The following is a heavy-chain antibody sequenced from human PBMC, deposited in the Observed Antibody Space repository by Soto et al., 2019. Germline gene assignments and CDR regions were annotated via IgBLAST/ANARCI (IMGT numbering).Heavy chain of an antibody. V-gene: IGHV3-30*18. D-gene: IGHD3-3*01. J-gene: IGHJ4*02. CDR1: GFTFSSYG. CDR3: AKGHYDFWSGRLDY. Sequence: QVQLVESGGGVVQPGRSLRLSCAASGFTFSSYGMHWVRQAPGKGLEWVAVISYDGSNKYYADSVKGRFTISRDNSKNTLYLQMNSLRAEDTAVYYCAKGHYDFWSGRLDYWGQGILVTVSS. CDR2: ISYDGSNK.